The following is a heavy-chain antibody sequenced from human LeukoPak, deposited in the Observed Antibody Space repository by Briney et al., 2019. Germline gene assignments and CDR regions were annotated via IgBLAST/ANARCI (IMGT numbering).Heavy chain of an antibody. CDR3: ARHPLGITGTTGAFDI. CDR2: IYPGDSDT. J-gene: IGHJ3*02. D-gene: IGHD1-7*01. V-gene: IGHV5-51*01. CDR1: GYSFTSYW. Sequence: GESLKNSCKGSGYSFTSYWIGWVRQMPGKGLEWMGIIYPGDSDTRYSPSFQGQVTISADKSISTAYLQWSSLKASDTAMYYCARHPLGITGTTGAFDIWGQGTMVTVSS.